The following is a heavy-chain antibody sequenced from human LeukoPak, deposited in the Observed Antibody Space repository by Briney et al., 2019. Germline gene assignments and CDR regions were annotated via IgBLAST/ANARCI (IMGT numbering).Heavy chain of an antibody. CDR2: IFTGGSS. CDR1: AGSIASDAYF. J-gene: IGHJ4*02. D-gene: IGHD6-19*01. Sequence: SETLSLTCTVSAGSIASDAYFCNWIRKPAGGGLEWIGRIFTGGSSTSNPSLKSRVTMSVDTSKNQFSLKLASVTAADTAVYYCARAHEKFSSGWFLDSWGQGTLVTVSS. V-gene: IGHV4-61*02. CDR3: ARAHEKFSSGWFLDS.